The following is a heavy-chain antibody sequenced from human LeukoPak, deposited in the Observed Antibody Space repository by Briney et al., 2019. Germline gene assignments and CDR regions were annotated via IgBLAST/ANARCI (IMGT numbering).Heavy chain of an antibody. Sequence: ASVKVSCKASGYPFNNYDINWVRQATGQGLEWMGWMKFYSGETVYAQNFQGRVTMTEDTSTDTAYMELSSLRSEDTAVYYCATGLHSTSWGQGTLVTVSS. D-gene: IGHD2-2*01. CDR3: ATGLHSTS. CDR2: MKFYSGET. J-gene: IGHJ5*02. CDR1: GYPFNNYD. V-gene: IGHV1-8*01.